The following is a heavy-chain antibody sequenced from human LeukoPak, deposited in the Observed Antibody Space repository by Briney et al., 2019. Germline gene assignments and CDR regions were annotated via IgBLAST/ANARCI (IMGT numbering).Heavy chain of an antibody. Sequence: SETLPLTCAVYGGSFSGYYWSWIRQPPGKGLEWIGEINHSGSTNYNPSLKSRVTISVDTSKNQFSLKLSSVTAADTAVYYCARLQQLVLSYYYGMDVWGQGTTVTVSS. CDR3: ARLQQLVLSYYYGMDV. J-gene: IGHJ6*02. V-gene: IGHV4-34*01. CDR1: GGSFSGYY. D-gene: IGHD6-6*01. CDR2: INHSGST.